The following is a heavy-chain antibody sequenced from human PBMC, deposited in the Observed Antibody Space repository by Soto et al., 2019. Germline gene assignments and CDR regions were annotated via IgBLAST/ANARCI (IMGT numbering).Heavy chain of an antibody. D-gene: IGHD6-19*01. CDR1: GFTFGDSY. V-gene: IGHV3-11*06. Sequence: GGSLRLSCAGSGFTFGDSYMSWIRQAPGKGLEWLSYISPGSRYPAYADSVKGRFTISRDNAKNSLYLQMNSLRAEDTAVYYCARDMSYSSGRYGDYYYGMDVWGQGTTVTVSS. CDR2: ISPGSRYP. CDR3: ARDMSYSSGRYGDYYYGMDV. J-gene: IGHJ6*02.